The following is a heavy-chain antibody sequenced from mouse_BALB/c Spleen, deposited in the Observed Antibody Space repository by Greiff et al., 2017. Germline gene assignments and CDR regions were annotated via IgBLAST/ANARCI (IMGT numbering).Heavy chain of an antibody. D-gene: IGHD2-14*01. Sequence: VQGVESGAELVKPGASVKLSCKASGYTFTSYWMHWVKQRPGQGLEWIGEIDPSDSYTNYNQKFKGKATLTVDKSSSTAYMQLSSLTSEDSAVYYCARRVRSYFDYWGQGTTLTVSS. CDR1: GYTFTSYW. CDR2: IDPSDSYT. CDR3: ARRVRSYFDY. V-gene: IGHV1-69*02. J-gene: IGHJ2*01.